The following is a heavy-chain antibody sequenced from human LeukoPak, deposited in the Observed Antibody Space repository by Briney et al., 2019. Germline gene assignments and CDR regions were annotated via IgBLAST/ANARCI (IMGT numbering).Heavy chain of an antibody. CDR2: ISGSGGST. CDR3: DSWYRDFDY. D-gene: IGHD6-13*01. CDR1: GFTFSSYA. Sequence: GGSLRLSCAASGFTFSSYAMSWVRQAPGKGLEWVSAISGSGGSTYYADPVKGRFTISRDNSKNTLYLQMNSLRAEDTAVYYCDSWYRDFDYWGQGTLVTVSS. V-gene: IGHV3-23*01. J-gene: IGHJ4*02.